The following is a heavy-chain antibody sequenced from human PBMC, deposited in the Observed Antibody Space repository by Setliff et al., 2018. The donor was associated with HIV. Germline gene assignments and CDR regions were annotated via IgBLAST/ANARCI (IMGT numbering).Heavy chain of an antibody. CDR3: TRGIGGIGYYPDY. CDR1: GGSISSSSDY. J-gene: IGHJ4*02. V-gene: IGHV4-39*06. CDR2: TYYSGST. D-gene: IGHD3-22*01. Sequence: SETLSLTCTVSGGSISSSSDYWGWIRQPPGKGLEWIGSTYYSGSTYYNPSLKSRVTMLVDTSENHFTLKLTSVTAADTAMYYCTRGIGGIGYYPDYWGQGTLVTVSS.